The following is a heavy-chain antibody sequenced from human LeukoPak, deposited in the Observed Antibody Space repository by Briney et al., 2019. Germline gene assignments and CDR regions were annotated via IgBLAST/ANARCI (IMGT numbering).Heavy chain of an antibody. D-gene: IGHD3-3*01. J-gene: IGHJ5*02. CDR2: IYYSGST. V-gene: IGHV4-39*01. Sequence: SETLSLTCTVSGGSISSSSYYWGWVRQPPGKGLEWIGSIYYSGSTYYNPSLKSRVTISVDTSKNQFSLKLSSVTAADTAVYYCARHYAYYDFWSGYYTGENWFDPWGQGTLVTVSS. CDR1: GGSISSSSYY. CDR3: ARHYAYYDFWSGYYTGENWFDP.